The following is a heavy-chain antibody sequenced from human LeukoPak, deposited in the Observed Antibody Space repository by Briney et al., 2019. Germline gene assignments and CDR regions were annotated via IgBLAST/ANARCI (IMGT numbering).Heavy chain of an antibody. CDR1: GGSFSGYS. V-gene: IGHV4-34*01. Sequence: PSETLSLTCAVYGGSFSGYSWSWIRQPPGKGLEWIGEINHSGSTTYNPSLKSRLTISVDTSKNRFSLKLSSVTAADTAVYYCAREGDYTLFDSWGQGTLVTVSS. CDR2: INHSGST. D-gene: IGHD4-11*01. CDR3: AREGDYTLFDS. J-gene: IGHJ4*02.